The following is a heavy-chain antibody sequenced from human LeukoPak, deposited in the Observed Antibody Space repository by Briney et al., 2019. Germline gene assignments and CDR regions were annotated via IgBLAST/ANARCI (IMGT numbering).Heavy chain of an antibody. CDR1: GFTFSNYW. V-gene: IGHV3-30*03. D-gene: IGHD3-22*01. Sequence: PGGSLRLSCAASGFTFSNYWMHWVRQAPGKGLEWVAVISYDGSNKYYADSVKGRFTISRDNSKNTLYLQMNSLRAEDTAVYYCARGIGDSSGGWGQGTLVTVSS. CDR2: ISYDGSNK. J-gene: IGHJ4*02. CDR3: ARGIGDSSGG.